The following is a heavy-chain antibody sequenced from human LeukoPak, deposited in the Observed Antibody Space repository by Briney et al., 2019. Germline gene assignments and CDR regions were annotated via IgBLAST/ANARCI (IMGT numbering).Heavy chain of an antibody. D-gene: IGHD6-13*01. V-gene: IGHV3-21*01. CDR3: ARSSSWTNYYYYGMDV. CDR2: ISSSSSYI. CDR1: GFTFSSYS. Sequence: GGSLRLSCAAPGFTFSSYSMNWVRQAPGKGLEWVSSISSSSSYIYYADSVKGRFTISRDNAKNSLYLQMNSLRAEDTAVYYCARSSSWTNYYYYGMDVWGQGTTVTVSS. J-gene: IGHJ6*02.